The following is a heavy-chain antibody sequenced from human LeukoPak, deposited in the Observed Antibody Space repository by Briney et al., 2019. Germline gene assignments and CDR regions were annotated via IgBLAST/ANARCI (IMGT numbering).Heavy chain of an antibody. CDR2: IYYSGST. D-gene: IGHD6-19*01. CDR3: VAVAGTVDY. Sequence: SETLSLTCTVSGGSISSYYWSWIRQPPGKGLEWIEYIYYSGSTNYNPSLKSRVTISVDTSKNQFSLKLSSVTAADTAVYYCVAVAGTVDYWGQGTLVTVSS. J-gene: IGHJ4*02. CDR1: GGSISSYY. V-gene: IGHV4-59*08.